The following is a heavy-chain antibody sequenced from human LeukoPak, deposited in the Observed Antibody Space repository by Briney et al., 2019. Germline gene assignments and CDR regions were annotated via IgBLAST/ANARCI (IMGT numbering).Heavy chain of an antibody. J-gene: IGHJ4*02. CDR3: AKRGSVSGYIYLDY. CDR2: IWYDGTNK. CDR1: GFTFSTYG. V-gene: IGHV3-30*02. Sequence: GGSLRLSCAASGFTFSTYGMHWVRQAPGKGLEWLALIWYDGTNKYYTDSVKGRFTISRDSSKNTLYLQMNSLSAEDTATYYCAKRGSVSGYIYLDYWGQGTLVTVSS. D-gene: IGHD5-12*01.